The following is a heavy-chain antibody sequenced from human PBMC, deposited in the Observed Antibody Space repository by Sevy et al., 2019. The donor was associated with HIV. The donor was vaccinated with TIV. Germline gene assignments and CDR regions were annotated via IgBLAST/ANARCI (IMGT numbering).Heavy chain of an antibody. CDR3: AKGSMVRGVIITDDAFDI. V-gene: IGHV3-9*01. CDR1: GFTFDDYA. J-gene: IGHJ3*02. Sequence: GGSLRLSCAASGFTFDDYAMHWVRQAPGKGLEWVSGISWNSGSIGYADCVKGRFTISRDNAKNSLYLQMNSLRAEDTALYYCAKGSMVRGVIITDDAFDIWGQGTMVTVSS. D-gene: IGHD3-10*01. CDR2: ISWNSGSI.